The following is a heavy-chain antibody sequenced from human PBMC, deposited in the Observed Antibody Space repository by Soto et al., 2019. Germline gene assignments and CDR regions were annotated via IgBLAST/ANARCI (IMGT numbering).Heavy chain of an antibody. V-gene: IGHV1-18*01. D-gene: IGHD1-26*01. CDR1: GYTFTSYG. CDR3: ARVSGSYYYFDY. Sequence: ASVKLSCKASGYTFTSYGISWARQAPGQGLEWMGWISAYNGNTNYAQKLQGRVTMTTDTSTSTAYMELRSLRSDDSAVYYCARVSGSYYYFDYWGQGSLVTVSS. J-gene: IGHJ4*02. CDR2: ISAYNGNT.